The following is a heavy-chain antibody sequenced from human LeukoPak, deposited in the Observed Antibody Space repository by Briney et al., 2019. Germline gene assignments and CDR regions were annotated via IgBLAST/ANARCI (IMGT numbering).Heavy chain of an antibody. V-gene: IGHV3-9*01. CDR3: VKGIRGYYYNMDV. D-gene: IGHD2-2*01. CDR2: TSWNSGSI. CDR1: GFRFDDYA. Sequence: PGGSLRLSCAASGFRFDDYAMHWVRQAPGKGLEWVSGTSWNSGSIGYADSVKGRFTISRDNAKNSLYLQMNSLRAEDTAIYYCVKGIRGYYYNMDVWGQGTTVTVSS. J-gene: IGHJ6*02.